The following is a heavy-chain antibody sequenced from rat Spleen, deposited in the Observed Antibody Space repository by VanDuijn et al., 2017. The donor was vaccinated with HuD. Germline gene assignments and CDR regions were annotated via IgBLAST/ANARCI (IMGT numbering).Heavy chain of an antibody. V-gene: IGHV5-20*01. Sequence: EVQLVESDGGSVQPGRSLKLSCAASGFTFSDYYMAWVRQAPTKGLEWVASIGYDGSSTYYRDSVKGRFTISRDDAKSTLYLQMDSLRSEDTATYYCTSYYSGDFDYWGQGVMVTVSS. CDR3: TSYYSGDFDY. J-gene: IGHJ2*01. CDR1: GFTFSDYY. D-gene: IGHD1-1*01. CDR2: IGYDGSST.